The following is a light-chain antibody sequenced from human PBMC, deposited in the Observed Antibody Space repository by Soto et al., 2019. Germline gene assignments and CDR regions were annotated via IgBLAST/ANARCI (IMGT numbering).Light chain of an antibody. CDR2: GAS. V-gene: IGKV3-20*01. CDR3: QQYGSSPWT. J-gene: IGKJ1*01. CDR1: QSVSNIY. Sequence: IVLTQSPGTLSLSPRERATLSCRASQSVSNIYLGWYQQKPGQAPRLLIYGASSRATGTPDRFSGSGSGTDFTLTISSLEPEDFAVYYCQQYGSSPWTFGQGT.